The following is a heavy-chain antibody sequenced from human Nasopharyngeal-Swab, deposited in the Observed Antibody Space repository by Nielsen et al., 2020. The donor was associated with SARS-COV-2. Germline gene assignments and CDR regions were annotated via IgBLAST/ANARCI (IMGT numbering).Heavy chain of an antibody. CDR3: ARVTSIAAAGTRNYYYYGMDV. CDR1: GGSFSGYY. V-gene: IGHV4-34*01. J-gene: IGHJ6*02. Sequence: SETLSLTCAVYGGSFSGYYWSWIRQPPGKGLEWIGEINHSGSTNYNPSPKSRVTISVDTSKNQFSLKLSSVTAADTAVFYCARVTSIAAAGTRNYYYYGMDVWGQGTTVTVSS. D-gene: IGHD6-13*01. CDR2: INHSGST.